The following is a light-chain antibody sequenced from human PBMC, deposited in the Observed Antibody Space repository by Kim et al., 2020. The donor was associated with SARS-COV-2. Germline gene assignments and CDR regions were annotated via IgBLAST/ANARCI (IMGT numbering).Light chain of an antibody. V-gene: IGKV1-33*01. CDR1: QDISNY. J-gene: IGKJ5*01. CDR2: DAS. Sequence: DIQMTQSPSSLSASVGDRVTITCQASQDISNYLNWYQQKPGKAPKLLIYDASNLETGVPSRFSGSGSGTDFTFTISSLQPEDIATYYCQQYDNLPPDPFGQGTRREIK. CDR3: QQYDNLPPDP.